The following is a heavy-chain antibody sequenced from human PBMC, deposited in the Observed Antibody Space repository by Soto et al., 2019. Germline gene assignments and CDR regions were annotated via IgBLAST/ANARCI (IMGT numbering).Heavy chain of an antibody. Sequence: QVQLVQSGAEVKKPGSSVKVSCKASGGTFSSYAISWVRQAPGQGLEWMGGIIPIFGTANYAQKFQGRVTITSDESTSTAYMELSSLRSEDTAVYYCARDCRPDYDFWSGPYYYGMDVWGQGTTVTVSS. CDR1: GGTFSSYA. D-gene: IGHD3-3*01. V-gene: IGHV1-69*01. CDR3: ARDCRPDYDFWSGPYYYGMDV. J-gene: IGHJ6*02. CDR2: IIPIFGTA.